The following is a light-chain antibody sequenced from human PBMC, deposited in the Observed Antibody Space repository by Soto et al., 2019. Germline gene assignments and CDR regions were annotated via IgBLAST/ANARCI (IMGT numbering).Light chain of an antibody. CDR2: GAS. CDR1: QTISSD. V-gene: IGKV3-15*01. J-gene: IGKJ2*01. Sequence: EIVMTQSPATLSVSPGERATLSCRASQTISSDLAWYQQKPGQAPRLLVYGASTRATGIPGRFSGSGSGLEFTLTXXXXXXXXSAFYFCQQXXXXXGTFG. CDR3: QQXXXXXGT.